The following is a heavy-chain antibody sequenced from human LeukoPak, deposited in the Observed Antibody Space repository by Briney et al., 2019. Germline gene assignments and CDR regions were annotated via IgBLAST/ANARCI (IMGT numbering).Heavy chain of an antibody. CDR2: IHYSGST. V-gene: IGHV4-59*01. CDR1: GGSISSYY. J-gene: IGHJ4*02. D-gene: IGHD5-18*01. CDR3: ARTRGYSYGFPFDY. Sequence: PSETLSLTCTVSGGSISSYYWSWIRQPPGKGLEWIGYIHYSGSTNYNPSLKSRVTISADASKNQFSLKLSSVTAADTAVYYYARTRGYSYGFPFDYWGQGTLVTVSS.